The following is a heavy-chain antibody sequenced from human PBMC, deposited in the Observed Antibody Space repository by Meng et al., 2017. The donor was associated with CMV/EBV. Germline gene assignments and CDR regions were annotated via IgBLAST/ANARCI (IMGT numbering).Heavy chain of an antibody. CDR3: ARVGNGGYVDY. Sequence: GSLRLSCTVSGGSISSYYWSWVRQPPGKGLEWIGYIYYSGRTNYNPSLKSGVTISVDTSKNQFSLKQSSVTAADTAVYYCARVGNGGYVDYWGQGTLVTVSS. D-gene: IGHD2-8*01. V-gene: IGHV4-59*01. CDR1: GGSISSYY. J-gene: IGHJ4*02. CDR2: IYYSGRT.